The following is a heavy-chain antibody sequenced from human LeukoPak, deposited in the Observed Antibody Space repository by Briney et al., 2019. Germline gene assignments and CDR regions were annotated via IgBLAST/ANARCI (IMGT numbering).Heavy chain of an antibody. Sequence: ASVKVSCKASGYTFTGYYMHWVRQAPGQGLEWMGWINPNSGGTNYAQKFQGRVTMTRDTSISTAYMELSRLRSDDTAVYYCARETPGYSSTSCEYFQHWGQGTLVTVSS. CDR1: GYTFTGYY. CDR2: INPNSGGT. V-gene: IGHV1-2*02. D-gene: IGHD2-2*01. J-gene: IGHJ1*01. CDR3: ARETPGYSSTSCEYFQH.